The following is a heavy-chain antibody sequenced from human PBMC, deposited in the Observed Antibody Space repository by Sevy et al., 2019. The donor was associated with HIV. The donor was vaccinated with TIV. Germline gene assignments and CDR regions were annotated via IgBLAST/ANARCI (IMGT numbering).Heavy chain of an antibody. D-gene: IGHD6-6*01. CDR1: GGTFSSYA. CDR3: ASCPAGEYSSSSADYYGMDV. J-gene: IGHJ6*02. CDR2: IIPIFGTA. V-gene: IGHV1-69*13. Sequence: ASVKVSCKASGGTFSSYAISWVRQAPGQGLEWMGGIIPIFGTANYAQKFQGRVTITADESTSTAYMELSSLRSEDTAVYYCASCPAGEYSSSSADYYGMDVWGQGTTVTVSS.